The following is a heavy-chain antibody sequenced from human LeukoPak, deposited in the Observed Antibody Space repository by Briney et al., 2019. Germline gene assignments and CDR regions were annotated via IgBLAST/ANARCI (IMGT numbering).Heavy chain of an antibody. Sequence: WVCQMPGKGLEWIGEIHPSGSTNYNPSLKARVTISVDKPKNQFSLKLSSVTAADTAVYYCARNGDYCIDVWGKGTTVTVS. J-gene: IGHJ6*03. V-gene: IGHV4-4*02. CDR3: ARNGDYCIDV. CDR2: IHPSGST. D-gene: IGHD2-8*01.